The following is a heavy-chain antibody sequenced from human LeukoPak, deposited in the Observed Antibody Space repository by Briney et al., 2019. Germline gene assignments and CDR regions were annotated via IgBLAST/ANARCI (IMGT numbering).Heavy chain of an antibody. V-gene: IGHV4-30-2*01. Sequence: SQTLSLTCTVSGGSISSGGYYWSWIRQPPGKGLEWIGEINHSGSTNYNPSLKSRVTISVDTSKNQFSLKLSSVTAADTAVYYCARLGPGRFWGQGTLVTVSS. D-gene: IGHD7-27*01. CDR3: ARLGPGRF. CDR1: GGSISSGGYY. CDR2: INHSGST. J-gene: IGHJ4*02.